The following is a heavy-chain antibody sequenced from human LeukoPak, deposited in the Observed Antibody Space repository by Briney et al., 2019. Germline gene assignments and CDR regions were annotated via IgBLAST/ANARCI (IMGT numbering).Heavy chain of an antibody. V-gene: IGHV5-51*01. CDR1: GYSFNSYW. CDR3: ARQGLRGDYYFDY. Sequence: GESLKISCKGSGYSFNSYWIGWVRQMPVKGLEWMGIIYPGDSDTRYSPSFQGQVTISADKSISTAYLQWSSLKASDTAMYYCARQGLRGDYYFDYWGQGTLVTVSS. CDR2: IYPGDSDT. J-gene: IGHJ4*02. D-gene: IGHD3-16*01.